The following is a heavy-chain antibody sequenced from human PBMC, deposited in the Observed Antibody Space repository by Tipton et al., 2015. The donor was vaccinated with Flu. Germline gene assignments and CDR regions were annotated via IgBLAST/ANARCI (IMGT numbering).Heavy chain of an antibody. Sequence: LRLSCTVSGGSISSYYWSWIRQPAGKGLEWIGRIYTSGSTNYNPSLKSRVTMSVDTSKNQFSLKLSSVTAADTAVYYCARGGTNYYDILTGEGWYFDYWGQGTPVTVSS. CDR3: ARGGTNYYDILTGEGWYFDY. CDR2: IYTSGST. D-gene: IGHD3-9*01. J-gene: IGHJ4*02. V-gene: IGHV4-4*07. CDR1: GGSISSYY.